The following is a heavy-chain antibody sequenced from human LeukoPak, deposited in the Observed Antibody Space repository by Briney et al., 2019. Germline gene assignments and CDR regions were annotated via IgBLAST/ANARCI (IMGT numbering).Heavy chain of an antibody. V-gene: IGHV4-39*07. CDR2: IDYSGDT. D-gene: IGHD3-10*01. CDR1: GGSIRSNDYF. CDR3: ASGMGYYGSGSYYHFDY. J-gene: IGHJ4*02. Sequence: SETLSLTCIVSGGSIRSNDYFWGWVRQSPGKGLEWIGSIDYSGDTYYNPSLKSRVSISLDTSKNQFSLRLNSVTAADTAVYYCASGMGYYGSGSYYHFDYWGQGTLVTVSS.